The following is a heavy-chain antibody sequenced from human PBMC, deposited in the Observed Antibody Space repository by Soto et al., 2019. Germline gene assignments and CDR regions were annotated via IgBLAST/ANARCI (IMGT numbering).Heavy chain of an antibody. D-gene: IGHD1-7*01. Sequence: SETLSLTCAVYGGSFSGYYWSWIRQPPGKGLEWIGEINHSGSTNYNPSLKSRFTISVDTSKNQFSLKLSSVTAADTAVYYCARGQVELRYYYYYGMDVWGQGTTVTVSS. CDR3: ARGQVELRYYYYYGMDV. V-gene: IGHV4-34*01. CDR2: INHSGST. J-gene: IGHJ6*02. CDR1: GGSFSGYY.